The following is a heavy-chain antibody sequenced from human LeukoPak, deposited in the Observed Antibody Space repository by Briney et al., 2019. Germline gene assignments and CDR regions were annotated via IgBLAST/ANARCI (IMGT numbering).Heavy chain of an antibody. V-gene: IGHV1-2*02. J-gene: IGHJ4*02. CDR3: ARDRSSGWSCYDY. CDR2: INPNSGGT. D-gene: IGHD6-19*01. CDR1: GYTFTGYY. Sequence: VASVKVSCKASGYTFTGYYMHWVRQAPGQGLEWMGWINPNSGGTNYAQKFQGRVTMTRDTSISTAYMELSRLRSDDTAVYYCARDRSSGWSCYDYWGQGTLVTVSS.